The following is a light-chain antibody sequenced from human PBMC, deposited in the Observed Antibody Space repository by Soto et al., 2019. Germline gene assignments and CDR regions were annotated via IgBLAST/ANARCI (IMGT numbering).Light chain of an antibody. V-gene: IGKV3-11*01. CDR3: QQRSDWPLT. CDR1: QSVSSY. Sequence: EIVLTQSPATLSSFPGDRVTLSCRASQSVSSYLAWYQQKRGQAPRLLIYDSSNRATGIPARFSGSGSGTDFSLTISSLEPEDFAVYYCQQRSDWPLTFGGGTKVDIK. J-gene: IGKJ4*01. CDR2: DSS.